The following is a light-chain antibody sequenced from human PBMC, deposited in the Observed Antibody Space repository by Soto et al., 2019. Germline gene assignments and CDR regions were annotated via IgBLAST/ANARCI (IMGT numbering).Light chain of an antibody. CDR2: KAS. CDR3: QHYSAFSVT. CDR1: QSISSW. V-gene: IGKV1-5*03. Sequence: ALSAQEGDGVTINGRASQSISSWLAWYQQKPGKAPKLLIYKASSLESGVPSRFSGSGSGTEFTLTISSLQPEDLATYYCQHYSAFSVTFGQGT. J-gene: IGKJ1*01.